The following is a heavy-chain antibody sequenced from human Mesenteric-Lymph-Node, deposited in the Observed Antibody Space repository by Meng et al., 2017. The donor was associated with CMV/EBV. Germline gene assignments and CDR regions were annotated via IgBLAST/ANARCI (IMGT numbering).Heavy chain of an antibody. J-gene: IGHJ4*02. CDR2: ISGSGRNT. D-gene: IGHD6-19*01. V-gene: IGHV3-23*01. Sequence: ETLSLTCAASGFIFSSYAMSWVRQAPGKGLEWVSGISGSGRNTYYADSVEGRFTISRANSKNTLYLQMSSLRAEDTAVYYCAKDQGIAVAGPPGKFDYWGQGTLVTVSS. CDR3: AKDQGIAVAGPPGKFDY. CDR1: GFIFSSYA.